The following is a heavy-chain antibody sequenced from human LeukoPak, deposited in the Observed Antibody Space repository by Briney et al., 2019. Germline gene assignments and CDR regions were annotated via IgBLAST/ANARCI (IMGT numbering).Heavy chain of an antibody. V-gene: IGHV5-51*04. CDR1: GYRFTTYW. CDR2: IYPGDSDT. Sequence: GESLKISCKGSGYRFTTYWIGWVRQMPREGLEWMGIIYPGDSDTRYSPSFQGQVTISADKPISTAYLQWSSLKASDTAMYYCANGLKPYYFDYWGQGTLVTVSS. CDR3: ANGLKPYYFDY. D-gene: IGHD3-16*01. J-gene: IGHJ4*02.